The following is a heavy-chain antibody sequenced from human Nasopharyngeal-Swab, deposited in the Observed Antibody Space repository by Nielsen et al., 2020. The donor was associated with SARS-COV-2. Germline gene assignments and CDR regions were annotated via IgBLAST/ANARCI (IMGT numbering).Heavy chain of an antibody. Sequence: GESLKISCAASGFTFSSYWMSLVRQAPGKGLEWVANIKQDGREKYYVESVKGRFTIPRDNPKNSLYLQMNSLRAEDTAVYYCARAPKRGSSGYQVVYWGQGTLVTVSS. CDR1: GFTFSSYW. D-gene: IGHD3-22*01. CDR3: ARAPKRGSSGYQVVY. V-gene: IGHV3-7*03. CDR2: IKQDGREK. J-gene: IGHJ4*02.